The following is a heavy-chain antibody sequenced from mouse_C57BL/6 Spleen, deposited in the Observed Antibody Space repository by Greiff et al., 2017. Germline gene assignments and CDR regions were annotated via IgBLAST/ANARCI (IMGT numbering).Heavy chain of an antibody. D-gene: IGHD2-5*01. Sequence: QVQLQQSGPELVKPGALVKISCKASGYTFTDYYINWVKQRPGQGLEWIGWIFPGSGSTYYNEKFKGKATLTVDKSSNTAYMLLSSLTSEDSAVYCCSYYSNYDWYFDVWGTGTTVTVSS. V-gene: IGHV1-75*01. CDR2: IFPGSGST. CDR1: GYTFTDYY. CDR3: SYYSNYDWYFDV. J-gene: IGHJ1*03.